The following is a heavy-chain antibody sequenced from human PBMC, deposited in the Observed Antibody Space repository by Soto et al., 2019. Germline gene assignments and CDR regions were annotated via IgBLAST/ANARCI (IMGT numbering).Heavy chain of an antibody. CDR2: IYTSGST. D-gene: IGHD7-27*01. J-gene: IGHJ6*02. V-gene: IGHV4-4*07. CDR3: ARAVVPGEYYSHGMDV. Sequence: PSETLSLTCTVSGGSISSYYWTWIRQPAGKGLEWIGRIYTSGSTNYNPSLKSRVTMSVDTSKNQFSLKLRSLTAADTAVYYCARAVVPGEYYSHGMDVWGQGTTVTVSS. CDR1: GGSISSYY.